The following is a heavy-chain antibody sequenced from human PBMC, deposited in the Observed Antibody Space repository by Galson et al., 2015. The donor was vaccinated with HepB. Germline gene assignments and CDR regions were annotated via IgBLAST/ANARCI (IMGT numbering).Heavy chain of an antibody. CDR3: ASVADTYYYDSSVSLDY. V-gene: IGHV1-69*02. CDR2: IIPILGIA. J-gene: IGHJ4*02. Sequence: SVKVSCKASGGTFSSYTINWVRQAPGQGLEWMGRIIPILGIANYAQKFQGRVTITADKSTSTAYMELSSLRSEDTAVYYCASVADTYYYDSSVSLDYWGQGTLVTVSS. CDR1: GGTFSSYT. D-gene: IGHD3-22*01.